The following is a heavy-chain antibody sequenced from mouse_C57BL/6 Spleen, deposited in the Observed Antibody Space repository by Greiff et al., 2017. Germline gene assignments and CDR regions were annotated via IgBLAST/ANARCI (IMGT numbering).Heavy chain of an antibody. CDR3: TGRTNCDVDYYAMDY. J-gene: IGHJ4*01. CDR2: IRLKSDNYAT. Sequence: EVQLVESGGGLVQPGGSMKLSCVASGFTFSNYWMNWVRQSPEKGLEWVAQIRLKSDNYATHYAESVKGRFTISRDDSKSSVYLPMINLMAEDTGMYYYTGRTNCDVDYYAMDYWGQGTSVTVSS. CDR1: GFTFSNYW. D-gene: IGHD4-1*01. V-gene: IGHV6-3*01.